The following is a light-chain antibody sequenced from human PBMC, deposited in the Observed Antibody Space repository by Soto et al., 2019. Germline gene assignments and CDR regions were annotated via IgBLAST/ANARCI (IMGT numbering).Light chain of an antibody. V-gene: IGKV1-39*01. Sequence: DIQMTQSPSFLSASVGDRVTITCRASQRIDNFLNWYQQKPGKAPKLLIYGASSLQSGVPSRFSGSGSGTAFTITITSLQPDDSATYHCQQRYKTSLSSFGQGTKVEIK. CDR2: GAS. CDR1: QRIDNF. J-gene: IGKJ2*01. CDR3: QQRYKTSLSS.